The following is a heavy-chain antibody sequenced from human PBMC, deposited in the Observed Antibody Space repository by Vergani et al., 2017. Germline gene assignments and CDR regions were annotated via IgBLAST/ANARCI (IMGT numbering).Heavy chain of an antibody. CDR2: ISYSGSP. Sequence: QLQLQESGPGLVKPSETLSLSCRVSGDSISRRHYYWGFIRQPPGKGLEWIGSISYSGSPYYNPTLKSRLAFSVDTSKNLFSLRLKSVTATDPGMYYCARPVGPSAIADGYHVWGQGTMVTVS. CDR1: GDSISRRHYY. V-gene: IGHV4-39*02. CDR3: ARPVGPSAIADGYHV. J-gene: IGHJ3*01. D-gene: IGHD3-10*01.